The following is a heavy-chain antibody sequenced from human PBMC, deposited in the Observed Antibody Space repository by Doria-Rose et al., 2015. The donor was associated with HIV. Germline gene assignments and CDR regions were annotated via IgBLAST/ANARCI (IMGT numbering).Heavy chain of an antibody. V-gene: IGHV5-51*01. CDR1: GYSFSSYW. J-gene: IGHJ3*02. CDR2: IYPGASDT. CDR3: ASLKVGSTDGFDI. D-gene: IGHD1-26*01. Sequence: VQSEAEVKKPGESLKISCKGSGYSFSSYWIGWVRQMPGKGLEWMGIIYPGASDTRYSPFFEGQVTISADKSLSTAYLQWTSLKASATAISYCASLKVGSTDGFDIWGQGTMVTVSS.